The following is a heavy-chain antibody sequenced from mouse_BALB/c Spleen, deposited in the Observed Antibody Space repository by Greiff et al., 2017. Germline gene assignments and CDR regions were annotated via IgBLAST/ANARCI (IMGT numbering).Heavy chain of an antibody. CDR3: ARGGNYVYYAMDY. CDR2: INPSSGYT. Sequence: VQGVESGAELARPGASVKMSCKASGYTFTSYTMHWVKQRPGQGLEWIGYINPSSGYTNYNQKFKDKATLTADKSSSTAYMQLSSLTSEDSAVYYCARGGNYVYYAMDYWGQGTSVTVSS. D-gene: IGHD2-1*01. V-gene: IGHV1-4*01. J-gene: IGHJ4*01. CDR1: GYTFTSYT.